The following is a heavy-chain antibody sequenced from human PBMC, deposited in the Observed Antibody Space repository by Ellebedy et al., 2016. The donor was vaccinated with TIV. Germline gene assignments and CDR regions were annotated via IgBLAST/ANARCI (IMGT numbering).Heavy chain of an antibody. D-gene: IGHD3-22*01. V-gene: IGHV3-30-3*01. J-gene: IGHJ4*02. CDR1: GFTFSSYA. CDR3: ARCRYYYDSSGYYDPDY. Sequence: GESLKISXAASGFTFSSYAMHWVRQAPGKGLEWVAVISYDGSNKYYADSVKGRFTISRDNSKNTLYLQMNSLRAEDTAVYYCARCRYYYDSSGYYDPDYWGQGTLVTVSS. CDR2: ISYDGSNK.